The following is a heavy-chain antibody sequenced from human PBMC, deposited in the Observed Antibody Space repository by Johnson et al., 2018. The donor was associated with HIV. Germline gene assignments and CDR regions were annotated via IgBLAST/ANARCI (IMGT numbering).Heavy chain of an antibody. CDR3: SRVWGTYDNFWSGTLPFYAFDI. CDR2: ISSDGNEK. V-gene: IGHV3-30*03. Sequence: QVQLVESGGGLIQPGGSLRLSCAASGFTVSSYGMHWVRQAPGKGLEWVAVISSDGNEKHYGDSVRGLFTITRDNSRNTLSLQMRSMTTEDTAVYYCSRVWGTYDNFWSGTLPFYAFDIWGQGTMVTVSS. CDR1: GFTVSSYG. J-gene: IGHJ3*02. D-gene: IGHD3-3*01.